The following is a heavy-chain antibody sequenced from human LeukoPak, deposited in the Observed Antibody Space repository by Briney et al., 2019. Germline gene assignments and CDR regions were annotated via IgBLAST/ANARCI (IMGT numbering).Heavy chain of an antibody. D-gene: IGHD2-2*01. J-gene: IGHJ5*02. CDR3: ARARPEVGWFDP. Sequence: PSQTLSLTCTVSGGSISSGGYYWSWIRQHPGKGLEWIGSIYHSGSTYYNPSLKSRVTISVDTSKNQFSLKLSSVTAADTAVYYCARARPEVGWFDPWGQGTLVTVSS. V-gene: IGHV4-31*03. CDR2: IYHSGST. CDR1: GGSISSGGYY.